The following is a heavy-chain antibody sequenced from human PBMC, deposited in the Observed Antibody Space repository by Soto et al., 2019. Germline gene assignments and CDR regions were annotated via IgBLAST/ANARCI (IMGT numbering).Heavy chain of an antibody. Sequence: EVHLEESGGGLVQPGGSLRLSCAASGFTFSSYWMNWVRQAPGKGLEWVANINQDGSDYNLVASVNGRFTISRENAKKSLFLQMNALRVEDTAVYYCARTGDGHNDFLAYWGQGILVSVSS. CDR2: INQDGSDY. V-gene: IGHV3-7*01. CDR1: GFTFSSYW. J-gene: IGHJ4*02. CDR3: ARTGDGHNDFLAY. D-gene: IGHD1-1*01.